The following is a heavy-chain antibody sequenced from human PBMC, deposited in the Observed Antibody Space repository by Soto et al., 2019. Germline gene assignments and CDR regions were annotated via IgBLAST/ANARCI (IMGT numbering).Heavy chain of an antibody. D-gene: IGHD6-13*01. J-gene: IGHJ4*02. CDR2: IYYSGST. CDR3: ARGAGSSWYWYFDF. Sequence: TSETLSLTCTVSGGSISSGGYYWSWIRQHPGKGLEWIGYIYYSGSTYYNPSLKSRVTISVDTSKNQFSLKLTSVTTADAAVYYCARGAGSSWYWYFDFWGQGIQVTVSS. CDR1: GGSISSGGYY. V-gene: IGHV4-31*03.